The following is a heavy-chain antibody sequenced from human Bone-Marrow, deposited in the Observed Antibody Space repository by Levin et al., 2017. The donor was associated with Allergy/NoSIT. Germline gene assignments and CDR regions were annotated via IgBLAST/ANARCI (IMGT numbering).Heavy chain of an antibody. CDR3: AHLRLNYYDTWKDGFEM. V-gene: IGHV2-5*01. J-gene: IGHJ3*02. D-gene: IGHD3-22*01. CDR1: GFSLSTSDVG. CDR2: IYWNDDK. Sequence: SGPTLVKPTQTLTLTCTFSGFSLSTSDVGVGWIRQSPGQALDCLAVIYWNDDKRYNPSLRNRLTITKDTSKNQVVLTMTNMDPVDTATYYCAHLRLNYYDTWKDGFEMWGQGTTVIVSS.